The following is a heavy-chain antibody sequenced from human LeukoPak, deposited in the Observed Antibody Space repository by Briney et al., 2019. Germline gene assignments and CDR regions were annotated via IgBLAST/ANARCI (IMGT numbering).Heavy chain of an antibody. D-gene: IGHD6-19*01. CDR1: GFTFSSYG. Sequence: GGSLRLSCAASGFTFSSYGMHWVRQAPGKGLEWVAVISYDGSNKYYADSVKGRFTISRDNPKNTLYLQMNSLRAEDTAVYYCAKVSGWYGTHTDYWGQGTLVTVSS. V-gene: IGHV3-30*18. J-gene: IGHJ4*02. CDR3: AKVSGWYGTHTDY. CDR2: ISYDGSNK.